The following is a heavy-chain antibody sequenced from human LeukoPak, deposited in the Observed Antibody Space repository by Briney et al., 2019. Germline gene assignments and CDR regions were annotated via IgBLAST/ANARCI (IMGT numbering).Heavy chain of an antibody. V-gene: IGHV2-5*02. CDR3: ARSPYYDFLTGSRGTFDY. Sequence: ESGPTLVNPTQTLTLTCTFSGFSFSTSGAGVGWIRQPPGKALEWLAVIYWDEDKRYRPSLKSRLTITKDTSKNQVVLTMTNMDPVDTATYYCARSPYYDFLTGSRGTFDYWGRGILVTVSS. CDR2: IYWDEDK. CDR1: GFSFSTSGAG. D-gene: IGHD3-9*01. J-gene: IGHJ4*02.